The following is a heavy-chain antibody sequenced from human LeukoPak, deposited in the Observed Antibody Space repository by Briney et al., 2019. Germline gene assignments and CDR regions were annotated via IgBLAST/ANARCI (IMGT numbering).Heavy chain of an antibody. D-gene: IGHD2-2*01. J-gene: IGHJ6*02. CDR2: IYSGGST. Sequence: PGGSLRLSCAASGFTVSSNYMSWVRQAPGKGLEWVSVIYSGGSTYYTDSVKGRFTISRDNSKNTLYLQMNSLRAEDTAVYYCARDRGYCSSTSCYQLAYYYYYGMDVWGQGTTVTVSS. CDR1: GFTVSSNY. CDR3: ARDRGYCSSTSCYQLAYYYYYGMDV. V-gene: IGHV3-66*01.